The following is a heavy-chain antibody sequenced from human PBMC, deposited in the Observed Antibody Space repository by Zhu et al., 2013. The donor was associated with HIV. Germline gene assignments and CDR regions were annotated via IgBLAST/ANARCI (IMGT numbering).Heavy chain of an antibody. CDR3: AREPANRYGGNSLFDY. CDR2: VIPMFGTT. D-gene: IGHD4-17*01. J-gene: IGHJ4*02. CDR1: GGTFITHA. V-gene: IGHV1-69*06. Sequence: QVQVEQSGAEVKKPGSSVKISCKASGGTFITHAMNWVRLAPGQGLEWMGGVIPMFGTTKYAQNFQGRVTITADKFTRTVYMELTSLRSDDTALYYCAREPANRYGGNSLFDYWGQGILVTVSS.